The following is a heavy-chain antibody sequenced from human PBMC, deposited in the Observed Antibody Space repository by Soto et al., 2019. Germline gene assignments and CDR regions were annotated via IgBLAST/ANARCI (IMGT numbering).Heavy chain of an antibody. CDR1: GGSISGSRFH. CDR3: ARASPVVTDV. D-gene: IGHD5-18*01. V-gene: IGHV4-61*05. Sequence: SETLSLTCTVSGGSISGSRFHWCCIRQPPGKGLEWIGYIYYSGSTNYNPSLKSRVTISVDTSKNQFSLKLSSVTAAGTAVYYCARASPVVTDVWGQGNTVTVSS. CDR2: IYYSGST. J-gene: IGHJ6*02.